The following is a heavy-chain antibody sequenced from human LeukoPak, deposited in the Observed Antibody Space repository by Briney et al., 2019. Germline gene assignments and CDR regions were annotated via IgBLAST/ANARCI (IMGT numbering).Heavy chain of an antibody. D-gene: IGHD4-17*01. Sequence: PGGSLRLSCAASGFTFSSYGMHWVRQAPGKGLEWVAVISYDGSNKYYADSVKGRFTISRDNSKNTLYLQMNSLRAEDTAVYYCAKPAPATVTTPSAFDYWGQGTLVTVSS. CDR1: GFTFSSYG. J-gene: IGHJ4*02. CDR3: AKPAPATVTTPSAFDY. CDR2: ISYDGSNK. V-gene: IGHV3-30*18.